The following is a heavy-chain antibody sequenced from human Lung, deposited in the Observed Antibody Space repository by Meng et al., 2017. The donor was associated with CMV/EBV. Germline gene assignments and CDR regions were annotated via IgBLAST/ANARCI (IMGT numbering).Heavy chain of an antibody. J-gene: IGHJ4*02. CDR1: GFTFSSHL. Sequence: SCAASGFTFSSHLMNWVRQAPGKGLEWLAIISGGSDTIHYADSVKGRFTISRDNGKDSLYLQMNSLRAEDTAVYYCARDWSRDVLTGSFDYWGQGTXVTVSS. CDR2: ISGGSDTI. CDR3: ARDWSRDVLTGSFDY. V-gene: IGHV3-48*04. D-gene: IGHD3-9*01.